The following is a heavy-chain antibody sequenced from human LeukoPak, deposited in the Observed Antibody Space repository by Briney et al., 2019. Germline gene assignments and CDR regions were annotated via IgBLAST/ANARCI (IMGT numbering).Heavy chain of an antibody. Sequence: PSETLSLTCAVYGGSFSGYYWSWIRQPPGKGLEWIGEINHSGSTNYNPSLKSRVTISVDTSKNQFSLKLSSVTAADTAVYYCARYQVATILGPYFDYWGQGTLVTVSS. D-gene: IGHD5-24*01. J-gene: IGHJ4*02. CDR2: INHSGST. CDR1: GGSFSGYY. CDR3: ARYQVATILGPYFDY. V-gene: IGHV4-34*01.